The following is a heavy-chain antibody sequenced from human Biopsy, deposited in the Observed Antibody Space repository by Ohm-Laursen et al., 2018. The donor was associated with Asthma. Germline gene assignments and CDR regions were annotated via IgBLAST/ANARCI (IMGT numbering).Heavy chain of an antibody. J-gene: IGHJ4*02. CDR2: ISSSSSII. D-gene: IGHD5-18*01. Sequence: SLRLSCTASGFTFSSYSMNWVRQAPGKGLEWVSYISSSSSIIYYADSVKGRFTISRDNAKNSLYLQMNSLRDEDTAVYYCARFKRGYSYGYAGVFDYWGQGTLVTVSS. CDR1: GFTFSSYS. V-gene: IGHV3-48*02. CDR3: ARFKRGYSYGYAGVFDY.